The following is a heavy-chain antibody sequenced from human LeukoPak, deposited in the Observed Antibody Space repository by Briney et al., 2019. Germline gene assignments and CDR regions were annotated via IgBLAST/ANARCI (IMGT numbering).Heavy chain of an antibody. Sequence: GGSLRLSCAASGFTFSSYAMSWVRQAPGKGLEWVSAISGSGGSTYYADSVKGRFTISRDNAKNSLYLQMNSLRAEDTALYYCAKDGGYYDSWRWFDPWGQGTLVTVSS. CDR2: ISGSGGST. V-gene: IGHV3-23*01. D-gene: IGHD3-22*01. CDR3: AKDGGYYDSWRWFDP. CDR1: GFTFSSYA. J-gene: IGHJ5*02.